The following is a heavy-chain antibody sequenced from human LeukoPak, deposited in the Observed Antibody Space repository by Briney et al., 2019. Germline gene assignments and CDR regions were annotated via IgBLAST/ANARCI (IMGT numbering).Heavy chain of an antibody. V-gene: IGHV1-69*04. CDR2: FIPILGLA. CDR1: GGAFSSSA. D-gene: IGHD2-15*01. CDR3: ASPGRGPDYYSMDV. Sequence: SVKVSCKASGGAFSSSAISWVRRAPGHGLEWMGKFIPILGLANYAQKFQGRVTITADTSTSTAYMDLNNLSYEDTAVYYCASPGRGPDYYSMDVWGQGTTVTVSS. J-gene: IGHJ6*02.